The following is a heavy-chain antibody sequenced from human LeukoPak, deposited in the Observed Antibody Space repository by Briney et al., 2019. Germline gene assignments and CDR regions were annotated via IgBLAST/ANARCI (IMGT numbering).Heavy chain of an antibody. V-gene: IGHV4-38-2*01. CDR3: ARHGSIVARPGLSYYYYYYYMDV. CDR2: IYHSGST. J-gene: IGHJ6*03. D-gene: IGHD6-6*01. CDR1: GYSISSGYY. Sequence: SETLSLTCAVSGYSISSGYYWGWIRQPPGKGLEWIGSIYHSGSTYYNPSLKSRVTISVDTSKNQFSLKLSSVTAADTAVYYCARHGSIVARPGLSYYYYYYYMDVWGKGTTVTVSS.